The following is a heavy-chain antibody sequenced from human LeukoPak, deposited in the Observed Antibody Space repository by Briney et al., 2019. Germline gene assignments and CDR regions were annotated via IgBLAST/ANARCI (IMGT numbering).Heavy chain of an antibody. Sequence: GGSLRLSCAASGFTFSSYAMSWVRQAPGKGLEWVSAISGSGGSTYYADSVKGRFTISRDNSKNTLYLQMNSLRAEDTAVYYCAKDPNYYDSSGYYWGRDWYFDLWGRGTLVTDSP. J-gene: IGHJ2*01. CDR3: AKDPNYYDSSGYYWGRDWYFDL. V-gene: IGHV3-23*01. CDR1: GFTFSSYA. CDR2: ISGSGGST. D-gene: IGHD3-22*01.